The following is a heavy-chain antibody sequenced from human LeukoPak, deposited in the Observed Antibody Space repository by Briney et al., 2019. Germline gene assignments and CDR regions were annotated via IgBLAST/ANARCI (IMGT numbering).Heavy chain of an antibody. V-gene: IGHV1-2*04. CDR1: GYTFTGYY. CDR2: INPNSGGT. Sequence: ASVKVSCKASGYTFTGYYMHWVRQAPGQGLEWMGWINPNSGGTNYAQKFQGWVTMTRDTSISTVYMELSRLRSDDTAVYYCARGPTSYYYDSSGYSNWFDPWGQGTLVTVSS. J-gene: IGHJ5*02. CDR3: ARGPTSYYYDSSGYSNWFDP. D-gene: IGHD3-22*01.